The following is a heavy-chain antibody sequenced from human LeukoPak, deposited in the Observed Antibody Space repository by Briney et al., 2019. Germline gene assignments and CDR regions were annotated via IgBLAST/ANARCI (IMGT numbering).Heavy chain of an antibody. V-gene: IGHV1-8*03. D-gene: IGHD1-26*01. J-gene: IGHJ3*02. CDR3: ARGYSGSLLDAFDI. CDR1: GYTFTSYD. Sequence: ASVKVSCKASGYTFTSYDINWVRQATGQGLEWMGWMNPNSGNTGYAQKFQGRVTITRNTSISTAYMELSSLRSEDTAVYYCARGYSGSLLDAFDIWGQGTMVTVSS. CDR2: MNPNSGNT.